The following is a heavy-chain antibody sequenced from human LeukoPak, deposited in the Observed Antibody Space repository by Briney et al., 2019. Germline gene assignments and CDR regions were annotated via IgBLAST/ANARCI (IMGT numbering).Heavy chain of an antibody. CDR2: IYYSGST. D-gene: IGHD6-13*01. Sequence: SETLSLTCTVSGGSISSGGYYWSWIRQHPGKGLEWIGYIYYSGSTYYNPSLKSRVTISVDTSKNQFSLKLSSVTAADTAVYYCGRQEQLELLQYGGGYLDYWGQGPLVTVSS. CDR3: GRQEQLELLQYGGGYLDY. J-gene: IGHJ4*02. CDR1: GGSISSGGYY. V-gene: IGHV4-31*03.